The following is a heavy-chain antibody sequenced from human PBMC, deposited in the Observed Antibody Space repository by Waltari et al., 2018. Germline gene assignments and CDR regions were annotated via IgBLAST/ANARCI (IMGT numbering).Heavy chain of an antibody. V-gene: IGHV1-2*06. D-gene: IGHD3-3*01. J-gene: IGHJ5*02. CDR2: INPNSGGT. CDR1: GYTFTGYY. CDR3: ARDWFGVVPAHKKFDP. Sequence: QVQLVQSGAEVKQPGASVKVSCKASGYTFTGYYMHWVRQAPRQGLEWMGRINPNSGGTNYAQKFQGRDTMTRDTSISTAYMELSRLRSDDTAVYYCARDWFGVVPAHKKFDPWGQGTLVTVSS.